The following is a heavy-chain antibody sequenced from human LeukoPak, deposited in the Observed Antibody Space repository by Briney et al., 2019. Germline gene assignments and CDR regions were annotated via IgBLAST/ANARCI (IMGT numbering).Heavy chain of an antibody. CDR3: AGSDTIGYLPREWDYWYFDL. D-gene: IGHD3-22*01. J-gene: IGHJ2*01. V-gene: IGHV3-21*01. Sequence: GGSLRLSCAASGLTFSRYSMNWVRQAPGKGLEWVSSISSGSSYIYYVDSVKGRFTVSRDNAKNSLYLQMNSLRAEDTAVYYCAGSDTIGYLPREWDYWYFDLWGRGTLVTVSS. CDR1: GLTFSRYS. CDR2: ISSGSSYI.